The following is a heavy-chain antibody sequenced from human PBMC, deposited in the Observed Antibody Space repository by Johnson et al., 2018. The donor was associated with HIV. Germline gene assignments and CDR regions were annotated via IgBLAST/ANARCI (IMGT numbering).Heavy chain of an antibody. Sequence: LVESGGGLVQPGRPLRLSCASSGFTLDDYAMHWVRQSPGMGLVWVSGISWNSGIIGYADSVKGRFTITRDNAKNSLYLQMNSLRAEDTALYYCAKGQGYSYDLSSPFDIWGQGTMVTVSS. V-gene: IGHV3-9*01. CDR2: ISWNSGII. D-gene: IGHD5-18*01. CDR3: AKGQGYSYDLSSPFDI. CDR1: GFTLDDYA. J-gene: IGHJ3*02.